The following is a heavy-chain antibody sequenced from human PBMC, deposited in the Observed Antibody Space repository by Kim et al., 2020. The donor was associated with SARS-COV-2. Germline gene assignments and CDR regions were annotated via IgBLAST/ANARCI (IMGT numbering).Heavy chain of an antibody. D-gene: IGHD2-2*01. J-gene: IGHJ4*02. CDR1: GSSISSSSYY. Sequence: SETLSLTCTVSGSSISSSSYYWGWIRQPPGKGAEWIGTIYYSWTTYYSPSLKSRATISVDLSKNQFSLRLTSVTAADTAIYYCASTSRARYDYWGQGTLVTVSS. CDR3: ASTSRARYDY. CDR2: IYYSWTT. V-gene: IGHV4-39*07.